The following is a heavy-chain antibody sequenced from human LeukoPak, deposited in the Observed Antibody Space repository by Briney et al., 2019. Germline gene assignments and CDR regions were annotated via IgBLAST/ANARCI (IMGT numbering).Heavy chain of an antibody. J-gene: IGHJ4*02. Sequence: ASVKVSCKASGYTSTSYGISWVRQAPGQGLEWMGWISAYNGNTNYAQKLQGRVTMTTDTSTSTAYMELRSLRSDDTAVYYCARVGGRYCSGGSCYTGNDYWGQGTLVTVSS. CDR2: ISAYNGNT. D-gene: IGHD2-15*01. CDR3: ARVGGRYCSGGSCYTGNDY. V-gene: IGHV1-18*01. CDR1: GYTSTSYG.